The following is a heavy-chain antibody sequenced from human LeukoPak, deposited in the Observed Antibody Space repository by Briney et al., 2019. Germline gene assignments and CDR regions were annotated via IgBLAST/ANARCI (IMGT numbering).Heavy chain of an antibody. CDR3: ASVGYSYGFDY. D-gene: IGHD5-18*01. Sequence: PSETLSLTCAVYGGSFSGYYWSWIRQPPGKGLEWIGEINHSGGTNYNPSLKSRVTISVDTSKNQFSLKLSSVTAADTAVYYCASVGYSYGFDYWGQGTLVTVSS. J-gene: IGHJ4*02. CDR2: INHSGGT. V-gene: IGHV4-34*01. CDR1: GGSFSGYY.